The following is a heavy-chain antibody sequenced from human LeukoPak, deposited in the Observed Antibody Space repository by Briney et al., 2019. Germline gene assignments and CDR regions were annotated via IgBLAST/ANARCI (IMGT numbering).Heavy chain of an antibody. J-gene: IGHJ4*02. V-gene: IGHV3-74*01. CDR1: GLAFSAYK. CDR2: ISTDGYTT. D-gene: IGHD1-26*01. CDR3: AKKGATTGDFDY. Sequence: GGSLRLSCAASGLAFSAYKMHWVRQAPRKGLVWVSRISTDGYTTDYADFVQGRFTASRDNTKNTWSLEMNSLRAEDTAVYYCAKKGATTGDFDYWGQGTLVTVSS.